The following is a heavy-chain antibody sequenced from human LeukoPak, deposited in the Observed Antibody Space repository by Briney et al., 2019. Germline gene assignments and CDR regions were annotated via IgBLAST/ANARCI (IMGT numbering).Heavy chain of an antibody. D-gene: IGHD3-10*01. CDR3: ARDNLWFGEAIKPYYYGMDV. CDR2: ISSSSSTI. V-gene: IGHV3-48*01. CDR1: GFTFSSYS. J-gene: IGHJ6*02. Sequence: GGSLRLSCAASGFTFSSYSMNWVRQAPGKGLEWVSYISSSSSTIYYADSVKGRFTISGDNAKNSLYLQMNSLRAEDTAVYYCARDNLWFGEAIKPYYYGMDVWGQGTTVTVSS.